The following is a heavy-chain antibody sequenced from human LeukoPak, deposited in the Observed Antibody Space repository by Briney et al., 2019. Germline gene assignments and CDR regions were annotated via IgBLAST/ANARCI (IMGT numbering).Heavy chain of an antibody. D-gene: IGHD1-26*01. CDR2: ISGSGGST. Sequence: QPGGSLRLSCAASGFTFRRYGMSWVRQAPGKGLEWVSAISGSGGSTYYGDSVKGRFTISRDNGKNTLHLQMNGLRAEDTAVYYCARDRYYVVDYWGQGTLVTVSS. CDR1: GFTFRRYG. V-gene: IGHV3-23*01. CDR3: ARDRYYVVDY. J-gene: IGHJ4*02.